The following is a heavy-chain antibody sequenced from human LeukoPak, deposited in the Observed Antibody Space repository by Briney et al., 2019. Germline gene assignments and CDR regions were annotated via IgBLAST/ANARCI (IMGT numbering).Heavy chain of an antibody. CDR2: IHGDGDNI. Sequence: GGSLRLSCAASGFPFSSYAMYWVRQAPGTGLVWVARIHGDGDNISYADSVRGRFTISRDNAKDTLYLHMNSLRPEDTAVYYCARAQVGAPTDLWGQGTLVTVSS. CDR3: ARAQVGAPTDL. J-gene: IGHJ5*02. CDR1: GFPFSSYA. V-gene: IGHV3-74*01. D-gene: IGHD1-26*01.